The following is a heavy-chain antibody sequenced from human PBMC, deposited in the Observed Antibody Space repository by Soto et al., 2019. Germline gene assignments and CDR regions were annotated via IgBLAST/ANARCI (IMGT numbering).Heavy chain of an antibody. CDR3: ARLGGDYDFYDYGMDV. J-gene: IGHJ6*02. D-gene: IGHD3-3*01. CDR1: GGSISSYY. CDR2: IYYSGST. Sequence: SETLSLTCTVSGGSISSYYWSWIRQPPGKGLEWIGYIYYSGSTNYNPSLKSRVTISVDTSKNQFSLKLSSVTAADTAVYYCARLGGDYDFYDYGMDVWGQGTTVTVSS. V-gene: IGHV4-59*01.